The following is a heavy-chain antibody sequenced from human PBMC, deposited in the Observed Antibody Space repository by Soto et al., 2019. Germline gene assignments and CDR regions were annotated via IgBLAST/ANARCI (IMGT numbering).Heavy chain of an antibody. J-gene: IGHJ4*02. CDR3: AKETYSGPLDY. V-gene: IGHV3-30*18. Sequence: QVQLVESGGGVVQPGRSLRLSCAASGFTFSSYGMHWVRQAPGKGLEWVAVISYDGSNKYYADSVKGRFTISRDHSKNTLYLQMNSLSAEDTAVYYCAKETYSGPLDYWGQGTLVTVSS. D-gene: IGHD2-15*01. CDR2: ISYDGSNK. CDR1: GFTFSSYG.